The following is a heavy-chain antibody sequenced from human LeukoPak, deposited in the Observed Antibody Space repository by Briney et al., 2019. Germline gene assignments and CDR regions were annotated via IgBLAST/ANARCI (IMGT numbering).Heavy chain of an antibody. Sequence: GGSLRLSCAASGFTFSSYAMHWVRQAPGKGLEWVAVISYDGSNKYYADSVKGRFTISRDNSKNTLYLQMNSLRAEDTAVYYRARDPGSSSDYWGQGTLVTVSS. D-gene: IGHD6-13*01. CDR2: ISYDGSNK. CDR1: GFTFSSYA. CDR3: ARDPGSSSDY. V-gene: IGHV3-30*04. J-gene: IGHJ4*02.